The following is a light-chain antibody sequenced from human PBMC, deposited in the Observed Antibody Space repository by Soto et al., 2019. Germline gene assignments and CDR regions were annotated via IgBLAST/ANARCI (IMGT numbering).Light chain of an antibody. CDR3: LQYHTYPWT. Sequence: DIQMTQSPSAMSACVGDRVTITCRASQDIYNYFAWFQQKPGKVHERLIYAASSLQSGVTSRFSGSGIGTEFTLTISRMQTEDFATYYCLQYHTYPWTFGQGTKGDI. CDR1: QDIYNY. CDR2: AAS. V-gene: IGKV1-17*03. J-gene: IGKJ1*01.